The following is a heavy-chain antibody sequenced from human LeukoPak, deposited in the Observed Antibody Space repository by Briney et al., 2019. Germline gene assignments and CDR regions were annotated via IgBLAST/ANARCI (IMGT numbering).Heavy chain of an antibody. CDR3: TSSGSGYYYYGMDV. Sequence: GSLRLSCAASGFTFSGSGIHWVRQASGKGLEWVGRIRSKANSYATAYAASVKGRFTISRDDSKNTAFLQMNSLKTEDTAVYYCTSSGSGYYYYGMDVWGQGTTVTVSS. J-gene: IGHJ6*02. V-gene: IGHV3-73*01. CDR1: GFTFSGSG. CDR2: IRSKANSYAT. D-gene: IGHD3-3*01.